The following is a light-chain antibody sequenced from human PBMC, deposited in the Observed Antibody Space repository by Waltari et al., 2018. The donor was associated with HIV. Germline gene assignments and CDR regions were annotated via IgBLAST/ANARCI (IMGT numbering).Light chain of an antibody. Sequence: QSVLTQPPSASGTPGQRVTISCSGSSSNIGKNPVNWYQQLPGTAPKLLIYSINQRPSGVPDRFAGSKSGTSASLAISGLQSEDEADYFCAAWDDSLDGHVLFGGGTKLTVL. CDR3: AAWDDSLDGHVL. J-gene: IGLJ2*01. V-gene: IGLV1-44*01. CDR2: SIN. CDR1: SSNIGKNP.